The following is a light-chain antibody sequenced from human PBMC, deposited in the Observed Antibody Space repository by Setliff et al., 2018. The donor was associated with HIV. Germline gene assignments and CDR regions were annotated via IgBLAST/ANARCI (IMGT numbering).Light chain of an antibody. V-gene: IGLV2-11*01. CDR2: DVT. CDR1: ASDIGSYKY. J-gene: IGLJ1*01. CDR3: FSYAGTYTSLYV. Sequence: QSVLTQPRSVSGSPGQSVTISCTGTASDIGSYKYVSCYQQHPDKAPKLIIYDVTERPSGVPDRFSGSKSGNPASLTISGLQSEDEGDYFCFSYAGTYTSLYVFGAGTKVTV.